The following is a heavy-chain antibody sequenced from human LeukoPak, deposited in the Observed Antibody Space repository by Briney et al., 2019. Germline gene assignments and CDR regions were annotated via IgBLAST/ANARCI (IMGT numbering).Heavy chain of an antibody. CDR3: ARVPDSRYGMDG. V-gene: IGHV1-69*04. Sequence: GASVKVSCKASGGTFSSYAISWVRQAPGQGLEWMGRIIPILGIANYAQKFQGRVTITADKSTSTAYMELSSLRSEDTAVYYCARVPDSRYGMDGWGQGTTVTVSS. CDR1: GGTFSSYA. CDR2: IIPILGIA. J-gene: IGHJ6*02. D-gene: IGHD2-21*01.